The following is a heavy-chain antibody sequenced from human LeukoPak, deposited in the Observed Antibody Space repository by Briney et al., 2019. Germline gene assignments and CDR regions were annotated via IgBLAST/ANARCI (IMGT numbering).Heavy chain of an antibody. CDR1: GFTFDDYA. CDR2: ISWNSGSI. D-gene: IGHD2-15*01. J-gene: IGHJ6*02. CDR3: AKDLGYCSGGSCNSYYYHGMDV. Sequence: GGSLRLSCAASGFTFDDYAMHWVRQAPGKGLEWVSGISWNSGSIDYVDSVKGRFTISRDNAKNSLYLQMNSLRAEDTALYYCAKDLGYCSGGSCNSYYYHGMDVWGQGTTVTVSS. V-gene: IGHV3-9*01.